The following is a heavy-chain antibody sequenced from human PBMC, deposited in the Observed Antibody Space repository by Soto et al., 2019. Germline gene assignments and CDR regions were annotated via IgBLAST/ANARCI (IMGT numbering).Heavy chain of an antibody. CDR2: ISGSGGST. D-gene: IGHD3-3*01. V-gene: IGHV3-23*01. J-gene: IGHJ5*02. CDR1: GFTFSSYA. Sequence: EVQLLESGGGLVQPGGSLRLSCAASGFTFSSYAMSWVRQAPGKGLEWVSAISGSGGSTYYADSVKGRFTISRDNSKNTLYLQMNSLRAEDTAVYYCAKGGRITIFGVVRSPFDPWGQGTLVTVSS. CDR3: AKGGRITIFGVVRSPFDP.